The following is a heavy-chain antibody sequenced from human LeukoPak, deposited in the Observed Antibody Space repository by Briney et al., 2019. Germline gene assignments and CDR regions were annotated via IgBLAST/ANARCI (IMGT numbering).Heavy chain of an antibody. CDR2: INPNSGGT. CDR1: GYTFTDYY. J-gene: IGHJ4*02. Sequence: GASVKVSCKASGYTFTDYYMHWVRQAPGPGLEWMGWINPNSGGTNYAQKFQGRVTMTRDTSISTAYMELSSLRSDDTAVYYCARSPPSSWENDYWGQGTLVTVSS. V-gene: IGHV1-2*02. CDR3: ARSPPSSWENDY. D-gene: IGHD1-26*01.